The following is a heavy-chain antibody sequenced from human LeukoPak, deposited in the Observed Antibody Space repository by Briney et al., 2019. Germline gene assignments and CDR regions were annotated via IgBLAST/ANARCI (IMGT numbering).Heavy chain of an antibody. CDR3: VRGDEVDY. Sequence: GGSLKLSCAASGFSLSRSGMHWVRQAPGKGLEWVAFIRYDGSNENYADSVKGRFIISRDNSKNTLYLQMKRLGAEDTAVYYCVRGDEVDYWGQGTLVTVSS. V-gene: IGHV3-30*02. J-gene: IGHJ4*02. CDR2: IRYDGSNE. D-gene: IGHD3-16*01. CDR1: GFSLSRSG.